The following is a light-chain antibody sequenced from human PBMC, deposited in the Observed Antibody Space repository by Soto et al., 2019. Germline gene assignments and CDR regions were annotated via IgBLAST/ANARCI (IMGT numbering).Light chain of an antibody. J-gene: IGKJ2*01. CDR3: QQYNTWPPYT. CDR2: GAS. Sequence: EKVMTQSPATLSVSPGERATLSCRASQSVSSNLAWYQQKPGQAPRLLIYGASTRATGIPARFSGSGSGTEFTLTISSLQSEDFAVYYCQQYNTWPPYTFGQGTKLEI. CDR1: QSVSSN. V-gene: IGKV3-15*01.